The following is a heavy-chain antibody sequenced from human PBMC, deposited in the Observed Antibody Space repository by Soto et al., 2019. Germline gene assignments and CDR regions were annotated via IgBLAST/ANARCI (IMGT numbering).Heavy chain of an antibody. Sequence: GGSLRLSCAASGFTFSAYAMSWVRQAPGKGLEWVSLISGRGRTSYYADSVKGRFTISRDNSQNTLYLQMNSLRAEDTAVYYCAKANAAYDFWSGSYKGAQFDYWGRGTLVTVSS. CDR1: GFTFSAYA. J-gene: IGHJ4*02. V-gene: IGHV3-23*01. D-gene: IGHD3-3*01. CDR3: AKANAAYDFWSGSYKGAQFDY. CDR2: ISGRGRTS.